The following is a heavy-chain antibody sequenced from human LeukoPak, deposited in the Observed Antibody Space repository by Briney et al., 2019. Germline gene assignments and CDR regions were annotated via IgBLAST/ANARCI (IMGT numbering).Heavy chain of an antibody. J-gene: IGHJ4*02. CDR1: GSTLSSYA. D-gene: IGHD3-22*01. CDR3: AKWVYYHSSGSYYFDY. V-gene: IGHV3-23*01. CDR2: ISGSGGST. Sequence: GGSLRLSCAASGSTLSSYAMSWARQAPGKGLEWVSAISGSGGSTYYADSVKGRFTISRDNSKNTLYLQMNSLRAEDMAVYYSAKWVYYHSSGSYYFDYWGQGTLVTVSS.